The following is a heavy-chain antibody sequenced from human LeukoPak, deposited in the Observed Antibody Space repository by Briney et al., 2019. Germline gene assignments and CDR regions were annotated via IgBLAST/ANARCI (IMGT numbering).Heavy chain of an antibody. Sequence: ASVKVSFKASGGTFSSYAISWVRQAPGQGVEWMGGIIPIFGTANYAQKFQGRVTITADESTRTAYMELSSLRSEDTAVYYCARHGSDGRSDYWGQGTLVTVSS. CDR3: ARHGSDGRSDY. CDR1: GGTFSSYA. V-gene: IGHV1-69*13. CDR2: IIPIFGTA. J-gene: IGHJ4*02. D-gene: IGHD5-24*01.